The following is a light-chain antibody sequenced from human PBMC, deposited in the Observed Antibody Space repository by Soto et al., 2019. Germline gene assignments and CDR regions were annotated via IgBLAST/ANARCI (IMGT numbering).Light chain of an antibody. CDR3: QQLYTLPFP. Sequence: DIQLTQSPSLLSASIGARVTITCRASHDISTFLAWYQQKPGKAPKLLIYEASTLQRGVPSRFSGSGSGTEFTLTISGLLPEDFAAYHCQQLYTLPFPFGQGTLLEIK. V-gene: IGKV1-9*01. J-gene: IGKJ5*01. CDR1: HDISTF. CDR2: EAS.